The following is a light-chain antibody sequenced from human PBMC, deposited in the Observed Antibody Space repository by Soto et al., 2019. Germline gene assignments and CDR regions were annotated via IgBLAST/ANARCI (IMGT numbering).Light chain of an antibody. CDR3: QQYNSYSLT. J-gene: IGKJ4*01. Sequence: DIQMTQSPSTLSASVGDRVTITCRASQSISSWLAWYQQKPGKAPKLLIYQAFSLESVVPSRFSGSGSGTEFTLTISSLQPDDFATYYCQQYNSYSLTFGGGTKVEIK. V-gene: IGKV1-5*03. CDR2: QAF. CDR1: QSISSW.